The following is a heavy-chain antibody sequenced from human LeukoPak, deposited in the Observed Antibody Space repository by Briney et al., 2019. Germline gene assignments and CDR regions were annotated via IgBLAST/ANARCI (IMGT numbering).Heavy chain of an antibody. CDR2: IYPCDPEI. V-gene: IGHV5-51*01. D-gene: IGHD7-27*01. J-gene: IGHJ4*02. Sequence: GESLKISCKGSGSIFTSYSIAWVRQMPGKGLEWMGVIYPCDPEIRYSPSFQGQVTISADKSISTAYLQWSSLKASDTAMYYCARPNWARRYFDYWGQGTLVTVSS. CDR3: ARPNWARRYFDY. CDR1: GSIFTSYS.